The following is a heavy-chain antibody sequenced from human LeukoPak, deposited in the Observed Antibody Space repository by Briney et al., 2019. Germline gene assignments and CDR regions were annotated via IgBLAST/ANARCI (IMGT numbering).Heavy chain of an antibody. CDR1: GFTFSSSW. J-gene: IGHJ4*02. CDR3: ARGPTNGQAFDY. CDR2: IREDGSEK. Sequence: GGSLRLSCAASGFTFSSSWMNWVRQAPGKGLEWVARIREDGSEKTSVDSVKGRFTISRDNAKNSLYLQMDSLRAEDTAVYYCARGPTNGQAFDYWGQGTLVSVSS. V-gene: IGHV3-7*01. D-gene: IGHD2-8*01.